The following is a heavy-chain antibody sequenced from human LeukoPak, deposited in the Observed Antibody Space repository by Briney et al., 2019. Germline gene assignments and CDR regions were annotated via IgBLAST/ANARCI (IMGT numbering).Heavy chain of an antibody. CDR1: GFTFSSYA. CDR3: AKEYYYGSGSYSPYYFDY. Sequence: GGSLRLSCAGSGFTFSSYAMNWVRQAPGKGLEWVSAISGSGGGTYYADSVKGRFTISRDNSKNTLYLQMNSLRAEDTAVYYCAKEYYYGSGSYSPYYFDYWGQGTLVTVSS. D-gene: IGHD3-10*01. V-gene: IGHV3-23*01. CDR2: ISGSGGGT. J-gene: IGHJ4*02.